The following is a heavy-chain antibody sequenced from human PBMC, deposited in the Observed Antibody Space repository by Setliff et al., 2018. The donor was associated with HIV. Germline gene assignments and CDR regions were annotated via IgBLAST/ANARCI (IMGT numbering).Heavy chain of an antibody. Sequence: SETLSLTCTVSGGSISSHYWSWIRQPPGKGLEWIGFISYSGSPNSNPSLRSRVTISGDTSKNHFSLKLSSVTAADTAVYYCARGFLSIFGVVSYFDYWGQGTLVTVSS. J-gene: IGHJ4*02. CDR2: ISYSGSP. CDR1: GGSISSHY. D-gene: IGHD3-3*01. V-gene: IGHV4-59*11. CDR3: ARGFLSIFGVVSYFDY.